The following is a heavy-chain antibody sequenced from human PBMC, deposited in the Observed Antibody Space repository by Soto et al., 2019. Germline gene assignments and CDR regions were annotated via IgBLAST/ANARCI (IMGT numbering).Heavy chain of an antibody. CDR2: INHSGGT. D-gene: IGHD2-8*02. Sequence: QVQLQQWGAGLLKPSETLSLTCAVYGGSFSGYYWTWVRKPPGTGLEWMGEINHSGGTNDNPSLKSRVTISVDTSKNQFSLKLTSVTAADTAVYYCARDKITGLFDYWGQGTLVTVSS. V-gene: IGHV4-34*01. CDR1: GGSFSGYY. J-gene: IGHJ4*02. CDR3: ARDKITGLFDY.